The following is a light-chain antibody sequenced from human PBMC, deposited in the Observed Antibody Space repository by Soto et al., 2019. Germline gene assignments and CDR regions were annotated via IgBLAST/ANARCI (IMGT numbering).Light chain of an antibody. V-gene: IGLV2-23*02. Sequence: QSALTQPASVSRSPGQSITISCTGTSSDVGSYNIVSWYQQHPGKAPKLMIYEVTKRPSGVSNRFSGSRSGNTASLTISGLQAEDEADYFCCSYTSSVLFGGGTKLTV. J-gene: IGLJ2*01. CDR3: CSYTSSVL. CDR1: SSDVGSYNI. CDR2: EVT.